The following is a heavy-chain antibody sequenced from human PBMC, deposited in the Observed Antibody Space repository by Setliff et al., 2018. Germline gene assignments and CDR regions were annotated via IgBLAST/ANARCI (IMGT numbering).Heavy chain of an antibody. CDR2: VYYNGMA. CDR3: ARGGTFRYFDY. J-gene: IGHJ4*02. CDR1: GGSISTYY. D-gene: IGHD5-12*01. V-gene: IGHV4-59*01. Sequence: PSETLSLTCTVSGGSISTYYWSWIRQPPGKGLGYIGFVYYNGMANYSPSLKSRVTVSIDTSKSQFSLNLRSVTAADTAVYYCARGGTFRYFDYWGQGTPVTVSS.